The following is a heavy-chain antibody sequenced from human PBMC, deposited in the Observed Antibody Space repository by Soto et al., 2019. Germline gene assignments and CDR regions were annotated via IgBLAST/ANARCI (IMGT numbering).Heavy chain of an antibody. D-gene: IGHD5-18*01. CDR2: IKSKTDGGTT. CDR3: TTTGNVDTAMADFYYYYGMDV. Sequence: GGSLRLSCAASGFTFSNAWMNWVRQAPGKGLEWVGRIKSKTDGGTTDYAAPVKGRFTISRDDSKNTLYLQMNSLKTEDKAVYYCTTTGNVDTAMADFYYYYGMDVWGQGTTVTVSS. J-gene: IGHJ6*02. V-gene: IGHV3-15*07. CDR1: GFTFSNAW.